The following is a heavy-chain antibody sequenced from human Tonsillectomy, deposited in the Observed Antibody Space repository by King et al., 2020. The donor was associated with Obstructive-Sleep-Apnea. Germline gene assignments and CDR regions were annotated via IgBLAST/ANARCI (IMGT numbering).Heavy chain of an antibody. CDR3: ARVFSELDPFDY. J-gene: IGHJ4*02. CDR2: IYHSGST. D-gene: IGHD1-26*01. V-gene: IGHV4-38-2*02. CDR1: GYSISSGYY. Sequence: VQLQESGPGLVKPSETLSLTCTVSGYSISSGYYWGRIRQPPGKRLEWIGNIYHSGSTYYNPSLKSRVIISVDTSKNQFSLNLSSLTAADTAVYYCARVFSELDPFDYWGQGTLVTVSS.